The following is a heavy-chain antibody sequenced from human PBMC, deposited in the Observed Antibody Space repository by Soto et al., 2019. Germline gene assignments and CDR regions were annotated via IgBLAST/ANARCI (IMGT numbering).Heavy chain of an antibody. CDR2: IYWDDDK. CDR3: AHRPLGSSWFDY. Sequence: QITLKESGPTLVKPTQTLTLTCTFSGFSLTTSGVGVGWVRQPPGKALEWLTLIYWDDDKRYSPSLKSRLTITKDPSKNQVVLTMTNMDPVDTATYYCAHRPLGSSWFDYWGQGTLVTVSS. CDR1: GFSLTTSGVG. D-gene: IGHD6-13*01. V-gene: IGHV2-5*02. J-gene: IGHJ4*02.